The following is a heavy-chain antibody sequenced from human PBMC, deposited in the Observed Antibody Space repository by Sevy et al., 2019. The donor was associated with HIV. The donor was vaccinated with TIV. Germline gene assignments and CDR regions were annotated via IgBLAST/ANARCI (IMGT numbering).Heavy chain of an antibody. J-gene: IGHJ3*02. Sequence: GGSLRLSCAASGFTFGTYAMSWVRQAPGKGLEWVSTISGSGGRTYYADSVKGRFTISRDNAKNSLYLQMNSLRAEDTAVYYCARARGSYAFDIWGQGTMVTVSS. V-gene: IGHV3-23*01. CDR1: GFTFGTYA. CDR3: ARARGSYAFDI. D-gene: IGHD3-10*01. CDR2: ISGSGGRT.